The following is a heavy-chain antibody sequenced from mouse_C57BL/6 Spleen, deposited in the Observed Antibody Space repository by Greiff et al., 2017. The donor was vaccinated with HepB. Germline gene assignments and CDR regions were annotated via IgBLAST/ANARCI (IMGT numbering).Heavy chain of an antibody. CDR3: ARIYDYDGAWFAY. CDR1: GYAFSSYW. Sequence: QVQLQQSGAELVKPGASVKISCKASGYAFSSYWMNWVKQRPGKGLEWIGQIYPGDGDTNYNGKFKGKATLTADKSSSSAYMQLSSLTSEDSAVYFCARIYDYDGAWFAYWGQGTLVTVSA. J-gene: IGHJ3*01. CDR2: IYPGDGDT. D-gene: IGHD2-4*01. V-gene: IGHV1-80*01.